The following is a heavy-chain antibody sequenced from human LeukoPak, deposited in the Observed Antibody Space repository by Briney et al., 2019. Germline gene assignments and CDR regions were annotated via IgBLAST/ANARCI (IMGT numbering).Heavy chain of an antibody. D-gene: IGHD2-2*02. V-gene: IGHV1-18*04. J-gene: IGHJ3*02. CDR1: GYTFTSYG. CDR2: ISAYNGNT. CDR3: ARGGRIVVVPAAIGAFDI. Sequence: ASVKVSCKASGYTFTSYGISWVRQAPGQGLEWTGWISAYNGNTNYAQKLQGRVTMTTDTSTSTAYMELRSLRSDDTAVYYCARGGRIVVVPAAIGAFDIWGQGTMVTVSS.